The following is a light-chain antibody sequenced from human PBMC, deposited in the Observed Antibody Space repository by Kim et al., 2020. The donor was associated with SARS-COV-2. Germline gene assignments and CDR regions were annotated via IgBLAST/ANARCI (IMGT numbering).Light chain of an antibody. CDR3: QQSNNFRDLS. Sequence: AVQLTQSPSSLSASVGDRVTITCRASQDISSTLAWYQQKPGQPPKLLIYDASTLETGAPSRFSGRRSGIDFSLTITSLQPEDFATYYCQQSNNFRDLSFGGGTKVDIK. CDR1: QDISST. V-gene: IGKV1D-13*01. CDR2: DAS. J-gene: IGKJ4*01.